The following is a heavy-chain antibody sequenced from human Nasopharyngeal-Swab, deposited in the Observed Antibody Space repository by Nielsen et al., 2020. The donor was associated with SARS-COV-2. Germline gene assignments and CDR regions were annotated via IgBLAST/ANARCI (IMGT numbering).Heavy chain of an antibody. CDR2: INHSGST. CDR1: GGSFSGYY. Sequence: SETLSLTCAVYGGSFSGYYCSWIRQPPGKGLEWIGEINHSGSTNYNPSLKSRVTISVDTSKNQFSLKLSSVTAADTAVYYCARGFGMVVTARYFDLWGRGTLVTVSS. V-gene: IGHV4-34*01. J-gene: IGHJ2*01. CDR3: ARGFGMVVTARYFDL. D-gene: IGHD2-21*02.